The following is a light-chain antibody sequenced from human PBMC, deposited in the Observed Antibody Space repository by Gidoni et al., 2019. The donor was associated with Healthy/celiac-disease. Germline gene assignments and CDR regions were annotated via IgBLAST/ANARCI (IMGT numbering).Light chain of an antibody. V-gene: IGKV3-15*01. Sequence: EIVMTQSPATRSVSPGERATLSCRASQSVSSYLAWYQQKPGQAPRLLIYGASTRATGIPARFSGSGSGTEFTLTISSLQSEDFAVYYCQQYNNWPPWTFGQXTKVEIK. CDR3: QQYNNWPPWT. J-gene: IGKJ1*01. CDR2: GAS. CDR1: QSVSSY.